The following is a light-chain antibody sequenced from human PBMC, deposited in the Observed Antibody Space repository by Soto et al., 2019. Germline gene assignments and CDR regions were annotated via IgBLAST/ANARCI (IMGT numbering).Light chain of an antibody. J-gene: IGLJ3*02. CDR1: SSNIGAGYD. CDR2: GNS. Sequence: QSVLTQPPSVSGAPGQRVTISCTGSSSNIGAGYDVHWYQQLPGTAPKLLIYGNSNRPSGVPDRFSGSKSGTSASLAITGLQAEDEADYHCAAWDDSLSGQVFGGGTKLTVL. CDR3: AAWDDSLSGQV. V-gene: IGLV1-40*01.